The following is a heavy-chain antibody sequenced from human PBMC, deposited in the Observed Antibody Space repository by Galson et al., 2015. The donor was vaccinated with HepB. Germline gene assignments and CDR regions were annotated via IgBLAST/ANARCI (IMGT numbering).Heavy chain of an antibody. CDR1: GFTFSSYS. D-gene: IGHD6-13*01. CDR2: ISSSSSTI. Sequence: SLRLSCAASGFTFSSYSMNWVRQAPGKGLEWVSYISSSSSTIYYADSVKGRFTISRDNAKNSLYLQMNSLRAEDTAVYYCARDREQLGNYYFDYWGQGTLVTVSS. CDR3: ARDREQLGNYYFDY. V-gene: IGHV3-48*04. J-gene: IGHJ4*02.